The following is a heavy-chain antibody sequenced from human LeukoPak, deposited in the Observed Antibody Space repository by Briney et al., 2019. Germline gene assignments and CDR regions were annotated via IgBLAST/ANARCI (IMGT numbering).Heavy chain of an antibody. CDR2: MNPNSGNT. D-gene: IGHD6-13*01. J-gene: IGHJ5*02. CDR3: ARGRYSSSWSPPSFDP. V-gene: IGHV1-8*03. CDR1: GYTFTSYD. Sequence: ASVKVSCKASGYTFTSYDINWVRQATGQGLEWMGWMNPNSGNTGYAQKFQGRVTITRNTSISTAYMELSSLRSEDTAVYYCARGRYSSSWSPPSFDPWGQGTLVTVSS.